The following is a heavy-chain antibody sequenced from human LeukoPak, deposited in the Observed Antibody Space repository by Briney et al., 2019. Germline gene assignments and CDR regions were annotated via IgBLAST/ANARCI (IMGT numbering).Heavy chain of an antibody. CDR1: GYTFTSYY. V-gene: IGHV1-46*01. J-gene: IGHJ3*02. CDR2: INPSGGST. CDR3: ARDHPVPAAMGAFDI. D-gene: IGHD2-2*01. Sequence: ASVKVSCKASGYTFTSYYMHWVRQAPGQGLEWMGIINPSGGSTSYAQKFQGRVTMTRDTSTSTVYMELSSLRSEDTAVYYCARDHPVPAAMGAFDIWGQGTMVTVSS.